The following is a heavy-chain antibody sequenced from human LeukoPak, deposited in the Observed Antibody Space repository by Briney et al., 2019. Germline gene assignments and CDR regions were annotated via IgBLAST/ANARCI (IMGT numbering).Heavy chain of an antibody. Sequence: GRSLRLSCAASGFTFSSYGMHWVRQAPGKGLEWVAVIWYDGSNKYYADSVKGRLTISRDNAKNMLYLQMNGLRAEDTAVYYCVVWGEDSSGHRFDHWGQGTLVTVSS. CDR2: IWYDGSNK. J-gene: IGHJ4*02. CDR1: GFTFSSYG. V-gene: IGHV3-33*03. D-gene: IGHD3-22*01. CDR3: VVWGEDSSGHRFDH.